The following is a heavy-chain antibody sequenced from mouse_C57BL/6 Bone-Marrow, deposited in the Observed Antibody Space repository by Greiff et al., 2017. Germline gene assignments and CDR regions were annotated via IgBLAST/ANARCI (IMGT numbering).Heavy chain of an antibody. D-gene: IGHD1-1*01. CDR1: GYTFTSYW. J-gene: IGHJ3*01. CDR2: IDPSDSYT. V-gene: IGHV1-69*01. Sequence: QVQLQQPGAELVMPGASVKLSCKASGYTFTSYWMHWVKQRPGQGLEWIGEIDPSDSYTNYNQKFKGKSTLTVDKSSSTAYMQLSSLTSEDSSVYYWARLVQYYGSSPAWFAYWGQGTLVTVSA. CDR3: ARLVQYYGSSPAWFAY.